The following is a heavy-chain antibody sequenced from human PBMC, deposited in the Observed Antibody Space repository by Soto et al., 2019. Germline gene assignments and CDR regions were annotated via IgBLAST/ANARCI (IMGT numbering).Heavy chain of an antibody. V-gene: IGHV4-39*01. CDR1: GGFVSSSSYS. Sequence: SETLSLTCSVSGGFVSSSSYSWGWIRQSPGKGLEWIGTIYSSENTYYNPSLLSRVTISVDTSKNEFSLRLSSVTAADTAVYYCARLNGYCISTNCHGYYGMDVWGQGTTVSVSS. CDR2: IYSSENT. J-gene: IGHJ6*02. CDR3: ARLNGYCISTNCHGYYGMDV. D-gene: IGHD2-2*03.